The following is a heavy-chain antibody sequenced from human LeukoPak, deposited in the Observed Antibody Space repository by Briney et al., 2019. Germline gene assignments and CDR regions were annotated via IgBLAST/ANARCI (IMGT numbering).Heavy chain of an antibody. CDR2: ISRSGGST. CDR1: GFTFSSYA. J-gene: IGHJ4*02. V-gene: IGHV3-23*01. CDR3: AKDRPLRIGIAARPHFDY. Sequence: GGSLRLSCAASGFTFSSYAMSWVRQAPGKGLEWVAAISRSGGSTYYADSVKGGFTISRKNCKNTLYLPLTNMRADDTPVYYCAKDRPLRIGIAARPHFDYWGEGTLLTVSP. D-gene: IGHD6-13*01.